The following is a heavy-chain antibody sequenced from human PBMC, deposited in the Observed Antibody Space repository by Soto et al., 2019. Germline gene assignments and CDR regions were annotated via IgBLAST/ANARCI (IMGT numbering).Heavy chain of an antibody. D-gene: IGHD3-10*01. V-gene: IGHV4-59*01. CDR1: GGSISSYY. CDR3: AIQHGEYYYYYYYMDV. Sequence: PSETLSLTCTVSGGSISSYYWSWIRQPPGKGLEWIGYIYYSGSTNYNPSLKSRVTISVDTSKNQFSLKLSSVTAADTAVYYCAIQHGEYYYYYYYMDVWGKGTTVTVSS. J-gene: IGHJ6*03. CDR2: IYYSGST.